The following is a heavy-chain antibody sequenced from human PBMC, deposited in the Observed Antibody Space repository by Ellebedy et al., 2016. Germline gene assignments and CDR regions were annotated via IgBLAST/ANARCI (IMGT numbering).Heavy chain of an antibody. CDR3: ARGVSGSYDPQYYYMDV. CDR1: GYTFTSFD. D-gene: IGHD1-26*01. V-gene: IGHV1-8*01. CDR2: MNPNSDNI. J-gene: IGHJ6*03. Sequence: ASVKVSCKASGYTFTSFDINWVRQATGQGLEWMGRMNPNSDNIASAQKFQGRVTMIRNTSISTAYMELSSLTSEDTAVYYCARGVSGSYDPQYYYMDVWGKGTAVTVSS.